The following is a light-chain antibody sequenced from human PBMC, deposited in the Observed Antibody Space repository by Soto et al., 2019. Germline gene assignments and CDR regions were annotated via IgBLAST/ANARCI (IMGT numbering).Light chain of an antibody. J-gene: IGKJ5*01. CDR1: QDMSVN. CDR2: SAS. V-gene: IGKV1-27*01. CDR3: QKFNTAPLT. Sequence: DIQMTQSPSSLSASVGDRVTITCRASQDMSVNLAWYQQKPGKVPKLLIYSASTLQSGVPSRFSGSGSGTDFTLTISSLQAEDVATYYCQKFNTAPLTFGQGTRLEIK.